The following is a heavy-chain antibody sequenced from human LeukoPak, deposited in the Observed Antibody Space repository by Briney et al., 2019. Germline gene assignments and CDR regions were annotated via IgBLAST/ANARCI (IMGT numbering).Heavy chain of an antibody. V-gene: IGHV4-4*07. Sequence: PSETLSLTCTVSGGSISSYYWSWIRQPAGKGLEWIGRIYTSGSTNYNPSLKSRVTISVDKSKNQFSLKLSSVTAADTAVYYCAWVTHSSSWYGRGVIDYWGQGTLVTVSS. CDR1: GGSISSYY. J-gene: IGHJ4*02. CDR3: AWVTHSSSWYGRGVIDY. D-gene: IGHD6-13*01. CDR2: IYTSGST.